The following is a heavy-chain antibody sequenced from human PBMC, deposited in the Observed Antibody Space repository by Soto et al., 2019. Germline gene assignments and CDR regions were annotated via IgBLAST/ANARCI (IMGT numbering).Heavy chain of an antibody. D-gene: IGHD2-8*01. V-gene: IGHV4-39*01. Sequence: SETLSLTCTVSGGSISSPHDYWAWIRQSPGRGLEWIASIYYSGSTYYNPSLKSRITMSVDTSKNQFSLTLTSVTAADTALYYCARRRCLGVRCYEGNWLDPWGQGILVT. CDR2: IYYSGST. J-gene: IGHJ5*02. CDR1: GGSISSPHDY. CDR3: ARRRCLGVRCYEGNWLDP.